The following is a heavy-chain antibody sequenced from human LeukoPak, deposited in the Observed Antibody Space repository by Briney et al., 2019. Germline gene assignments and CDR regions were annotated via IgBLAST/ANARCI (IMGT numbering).Heavy chain of an antibody. J-gene: IGHJ3*02. CDR2: MYYNGGS. D-gene: IGHD3-22*01. CDR1: GGSISTYY. Sequence: SETLSLTCTVSGGSISTYYWTWIRQPPGKGLEWIGYMYYNGGSNYNPSLKSRVTISVDTSKNQFSLKLTSVTAAYTALYYCARANWPGYYDSGVQDGLDIWGQGTMVTVSS. V-gene: IGHV4-59*01. CDR3: ARANWPGYYDSGVQDGLDI.